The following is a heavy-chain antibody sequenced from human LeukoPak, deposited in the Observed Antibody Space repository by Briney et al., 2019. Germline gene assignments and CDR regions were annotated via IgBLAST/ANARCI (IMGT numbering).Heavy chain of an antibody. CDR3: ARDRQAVAAYPLDY. V-gene: IGHV3-30-3*01. J-gene: IGHJ4*02. CDR2: ISYDGSNK. Sequence: PGRSLRLSCAASGFTFSSYAMLWVRQAPGKGLEWVAVISYDGSNKYYADSVKGRFTISRDNSKNTLYLQMNSLRAEDTAVYYCARDRQAVAAYPLDYWGQGTLVTVSS. D-gene: IGHD6-19*01. CDR1: GFTFSSYA.